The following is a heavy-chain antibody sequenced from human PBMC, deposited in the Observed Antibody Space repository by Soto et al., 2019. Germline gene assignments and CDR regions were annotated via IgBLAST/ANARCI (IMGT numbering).Heavy chain of an antibody. CDR1: GFTFSRYG. V-gene: IGHV3-21*01. CDR3: ARDPSEGRVGNWFEX. Sequence: EVQLVESGGGLVKPGGSLRLSCAASGFTFSRYGMSWVRQAPGKGLEWVASISMTTSYVYYADSVKGRFSISRDNAKKILYLEMYALRXEDTAVYYCARDPSEGRVGNWFEX. D-gene: IGHD2-2*01. J-gene: IGHJ5*01. CDR2: ISMTTSYV.